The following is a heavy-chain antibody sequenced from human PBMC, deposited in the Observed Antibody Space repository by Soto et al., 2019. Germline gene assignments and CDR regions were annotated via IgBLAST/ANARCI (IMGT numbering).Heavy chain of an antibody. CDR2: INHRGST. CDR1: GGSFSGYY. D-gene: IGHD1-26*01. CDR3: ARDGLVSQTKLDY. V-gene: IGHV4-34*01. J-gene: IGHJ4*02. Sequence: PSETLSLTCAVYGGSFSGYYWSWIRQPPGKGLEWIGEINHRGSTNYNPSLKSRVTISVDTSKNQFSLKLSSVTAADTAVYYCARDGLVSQTKLDYWGQGTLVTVSS.